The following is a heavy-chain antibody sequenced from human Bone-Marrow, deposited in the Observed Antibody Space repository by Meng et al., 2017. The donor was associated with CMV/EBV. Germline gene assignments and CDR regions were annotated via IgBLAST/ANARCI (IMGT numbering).Heavy chain of an antibody. V-gene: IGHV3-7*04. Sequence: LSFAASGFTFSGYWMSWVRQAPGKGLEWVANIKQDGSEKYYVDSVKGRFTISRDNAKNSLYLQMNSLRAEDTAVYYCARQYSSGWNDYWGQGTLVTVSS. D-gene: IGHD6-19*01. CDR3: ARQYSSGWNDY. J-gene: IGHJ4*02. CDR2: IKQDGSEK. CDR1: GFTFSGYW.